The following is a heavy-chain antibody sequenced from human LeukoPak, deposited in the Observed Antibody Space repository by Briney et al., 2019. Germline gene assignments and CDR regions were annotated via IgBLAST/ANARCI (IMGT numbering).Heavy chain of an antibody. J-gene: IGHJ5*02. CDR2: IYYSGST. CDR1: GGSISSGGYY. V-gene: IGHV4-31*03. D-gene: IGHD3-10*01. CDR3: ARGRTNYYGSGSYYRDWFDP. Sequence: SETLSLTCTVSGGSISSGGYYWSWIRQHPGKGLEWIGYIYYSGSTYYNPSLKSRVTISVDTSKNQFSLKLSSVTAADTAVYYCARGRTNYYGSGSYYRDWFDPWGQGTLVTVSS.